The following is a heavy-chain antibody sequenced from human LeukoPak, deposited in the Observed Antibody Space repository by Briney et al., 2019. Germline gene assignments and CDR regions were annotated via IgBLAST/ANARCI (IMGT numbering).Heavy chain of an antibody. CDR3: AVSSGSYLSPDY. CDR2: IIPIFGTA. CDR1: GGTFSSYA. J-gene: IGHJ4*02. V-gene: IGHV1-69*05. Sequence: SVKVSCKASGGTFSSYAIGWVRQAPGQGLEWMGGIIPIFGTANYAQKFQGRVTITTDESTSAAYMELSSLRSEDTAVYYCAVSSGSYLSPDYWGQGTLVTVSS. D-gene: IGHD1-26*01.